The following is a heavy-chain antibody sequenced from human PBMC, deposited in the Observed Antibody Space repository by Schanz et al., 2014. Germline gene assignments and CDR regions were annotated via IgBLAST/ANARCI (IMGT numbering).Heavy chain of an antibody. V-gene: IGHV3-11*01. D-gene: IGHD2-2*01. Sequence: GGSLRLSCAASGFTFSDYYMTWIRQAPGKGLEWVSDISDSGDSTHYADSVKGRFTISRDNAKNSLFLQMNSLSAEDTAVYYCAKVAPAATYLDSWGLGTLVAVSS. J-gene: IGHJ4*02. CDR1: GFTFSDYY. CDR2: ISDSGDST. CDR3: AKVAPAATYLDS.